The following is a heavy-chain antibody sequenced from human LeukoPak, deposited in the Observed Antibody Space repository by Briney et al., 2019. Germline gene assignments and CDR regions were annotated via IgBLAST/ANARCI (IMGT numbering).Heavy chain of an antibody. V-gene: IGHV4-34*01. J-gene: IGHJ4*02. D-gene: IGHD2-21*02. CDR3: ARTPNTCGGDCYPDY. CDR2: INHSGST. CDR1: GGSFSGYY. Sequence: SETLSLTCAVYGGSFSGYYWSWIRQPPGKGLEWIGEINHSGSTNYNPSLKSRVTISVDTSKNQFSLKLSSVTAADTAAYYCARTPNTCGGDCYPDYWGQETLVTVSS.